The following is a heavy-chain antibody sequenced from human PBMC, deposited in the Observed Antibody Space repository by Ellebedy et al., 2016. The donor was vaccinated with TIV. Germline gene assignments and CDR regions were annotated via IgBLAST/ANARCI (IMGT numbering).Heavy chain of an antibody. V-gene: IGHV1-69*06. CDR3: ARVGNYDFWSGLEGLSKYAMDV. CDR2: VIAIFGST. Sequence: SVTVSCXASGGTLNSQVFTWVRQAPGQGLEWMGGVIAIFGSTNYAQKFQGRVKITADKSTSTVYMELSSLRSEDTAVYYCARVGNYDFWSGLEGLSKYAMDVWGQGTTVIVTS. J-gene: IGHJ6*02. CDR1: GGTLNSQV. D-gene: IGHD3-3*01.